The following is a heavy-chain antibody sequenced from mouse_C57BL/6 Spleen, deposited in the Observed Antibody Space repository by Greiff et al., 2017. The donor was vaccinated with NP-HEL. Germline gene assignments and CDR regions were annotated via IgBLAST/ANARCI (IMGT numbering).Heavy chain of an antibody. V-gene: IGHV1-15*01. CDR2: IDPETGGT. Sequence: VQLQQSGAELVRPGASVTLSCKASGYTFTDYEMHWVKQTPVHGLEWIGAIDPETGGTAYNQKFKGKAILTADKSSSTAYMELRSLTSEDSAVYYCTRSDYSNYFDYWGQGTTLKVSS. D-gene: IGHD2-5*01. CDR3: TRSDYSNYFDY. CDR1: GYTFTDYE. J-gene: IGHJ2*01.